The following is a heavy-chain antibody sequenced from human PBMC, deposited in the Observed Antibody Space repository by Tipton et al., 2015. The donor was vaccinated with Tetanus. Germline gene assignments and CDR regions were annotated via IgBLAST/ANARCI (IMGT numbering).Heavy chain of an antibody. V-gene: IGHV5-51*01. D-gene: IGHD2-8*01. CDR1: GYIFNNYW. CDR3: ARAHCTDGVCNFDF. J-gene: IGHJ4*02. Sequence: QLVQSGGEVKKPGESLKISCKGSGYIFNNYWIGWVRQKPGKGLEWMGIIYPGDSDTRYSPSFQGQVTISIDKSINTAYLLWSSLKASDTSMFYFARAHCTDGVCNFDFWGQGALVTVAS. CDR2: IYPGDSDT.